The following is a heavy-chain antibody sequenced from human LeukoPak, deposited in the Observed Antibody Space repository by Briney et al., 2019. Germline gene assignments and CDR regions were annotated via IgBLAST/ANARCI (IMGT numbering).Heavy chain of an antibody. J-gene: IGHJ4*02. V-gene: IGHV3-7*01. Sequence: PGGSLRLSCAASGFTFSSYWMSWVRQAPGKGLEWVANIKQDGSEKYYVDSVKGRFTISRDNAKNSLFLQMNSLRAEDTAVYYCAREIVWSSYYLDYWGQGTLVTVSS. CDR2: IKQDGSEK. CDR1: GFTFSSYW. D-gene: IGHD3-10*01. CDR3: AREIVWSSYYLDY.